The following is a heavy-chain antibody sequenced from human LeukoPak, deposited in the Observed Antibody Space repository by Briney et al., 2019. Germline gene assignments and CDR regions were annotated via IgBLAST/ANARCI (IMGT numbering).Heavy chain of an antibody. J-gene: IGHJ4*02. CDR1: GFTFSGSA. CDR3: TRLYYDSSGDRPY. CDR2: IRSKANSYAT. V-gene: IGHV3-73*01. Sequence: GGSLRLSCAASGFTFSGSAMHWVRQASGKGLEWVGRIRSKANSYATAYAASVKGRFTISRDDSKNTAYLQMNSLKTEDTAVYYCTRLYYDSSGDRPYWGQGTLVTVSS. D-gene: IGHD3-22*01.